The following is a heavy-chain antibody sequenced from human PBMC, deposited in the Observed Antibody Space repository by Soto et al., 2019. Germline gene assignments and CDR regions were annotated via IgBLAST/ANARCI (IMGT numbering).Heavy chain of an antibody. CDR1: GFTFSSYA. V-gene: IGHV3-23*01. CDR2: ISGSGGSI. Sequence: HPGGSLRLSCAASGFTFSSYAMSWVRQAPGKGLEWVSAISGSGGSIYYADSVKGRFTISRDNSKNTLYLQMNSLRAEDTAVYYCASYLGYYYDSSGFPAAVYWGQGTLVTVSS. CDR3: ASYLGYYYDSSGFPAAVY. J-gene: IGHJ4*02. D-gene: IGHD3-22*01.